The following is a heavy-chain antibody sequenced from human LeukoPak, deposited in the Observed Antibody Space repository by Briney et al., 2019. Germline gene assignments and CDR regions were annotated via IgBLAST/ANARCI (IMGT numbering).Heavy chain of an antibody. CDR2: INPNSGGT. CDR3: ASGFDSGSYLYYYYYYGMDV. CDR1: GYTFTCYY. D-gene: IGHD1-26*01. V-gene: IGHV1-2*02. Sequence: ASVKVSCKASGYTFTCYYMHWVRQAPGQGLEWMGWINPNSGGTNYAQKFQGRVTMTRDTSISTAYMELSRLRSDDTAVYYCASGFDSGSYLYYYYYYGMDVWGQGTTVTVSS. J-gene: IGHJ6*02.